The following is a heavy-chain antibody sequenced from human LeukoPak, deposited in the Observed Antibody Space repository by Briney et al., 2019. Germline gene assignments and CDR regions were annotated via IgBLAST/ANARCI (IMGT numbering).Heavy chain of an antibody. V-gene: IGHV4-38-2*02. CDR1: GYSISNGNC. J-gene: IGHJ4*02. D-gene: IGHD6-25*01. CDR2: IYYSGST. Sequence: PSETLSLTCTVSGYSISNGNCWGWIRQSPGKGLEWIGSIYYSGSTYYNPSLKSRVTISVDTSKNQFSLKLSSVTAADTAVYYCARWVSRRISSPNDYWGQGTLVTVSS. CDR3: ARWVSRRISSPNDY.